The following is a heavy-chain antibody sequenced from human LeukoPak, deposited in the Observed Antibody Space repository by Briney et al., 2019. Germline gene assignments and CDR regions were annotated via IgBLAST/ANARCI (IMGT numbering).Heavy chain of an antibody. CDR1: GYRHTSYW. V-gene: IGHV5-51*01. J-gene: IGHJ4*02. Sequence: VESLKISFKGSGYRHTSYWIGWVRQIPGKGLEWMGIIYPADSDTRYSPSFQGQVTISADKSISSAYLQWSSLKASDTAMYYCARGTYPTFDFWGQGTLVTVSS. D-gene: IGHD3-10*01. CDR3: ARGTYPTFDF. CDR2: IYPADSDT.